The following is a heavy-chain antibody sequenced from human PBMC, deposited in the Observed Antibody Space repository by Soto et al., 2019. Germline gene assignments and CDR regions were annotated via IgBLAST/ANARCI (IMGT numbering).Heavy chain of an antibody. J-gene: IGHJ6*02. V-gene: IGHV4-31*03. CDR3: ARDLRFGKYYGMDV. CDR2: IYYSGST. D-gene: IGHD3-10*01. CDR1: GGSISSGGYY. Sequence: SETLSLTCTVSGGSISSGGYYWSWIRQHPGKGLEWIGYIYYSGSTYYNPSLKSRVTISVDTSKNQFSLKLSSVTAADTAVYYCARDLRFGKYYGMDVWGQGTKVTVSS.